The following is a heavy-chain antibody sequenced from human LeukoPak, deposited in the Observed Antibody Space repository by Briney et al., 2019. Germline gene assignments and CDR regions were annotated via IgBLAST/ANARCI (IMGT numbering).Heavy chain of an antibody. V-gene: IGHV3-9*01. CDR1: GFTFDDYA. CDR3: AKDRGSRRYYYYGMDV. J-gene: IGHJ6*02. CDR2: ISCNSGST. D-gene: IGHD3-16*01. Sequence: DPGRSLRLSCAASGFTFDDYAMHWVRQAPGKGLEWFSGISCNSGSTGYADSVKGRFTISRDNAKNFLYLQMNSLRAEDTALYYCAKDRGSRRYYYYGMDVWGQGTTVTVSS.